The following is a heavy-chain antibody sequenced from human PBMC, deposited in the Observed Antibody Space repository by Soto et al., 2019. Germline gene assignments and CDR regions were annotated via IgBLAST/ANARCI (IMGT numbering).Heavy chain of an antibody. Sequence: EVQLVQSGAEVKKPGESLKISCKGSGYSFTNYWIGWVRQMPGKGLEWMAIIYPGDSDTRYSPSFQGQVTISADKSSSTADMQWSSLKASDPAIYYCARQTLAVPGPPFDYWGQGTLVTVSS. V-gene: IGHV5-51*01. D-gene: IGHD2-2*01. CDR3: ARQTLAVPGPPFDY. CDR2: IYPGDSDT. CDR1: GYSFTNYW. J-gene: IGHJ4*02.